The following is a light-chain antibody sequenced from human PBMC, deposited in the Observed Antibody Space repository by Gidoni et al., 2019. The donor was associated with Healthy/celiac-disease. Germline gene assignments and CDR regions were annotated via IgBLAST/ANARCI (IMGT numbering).Light chain of an antibody. CDR3: QQYNNWPPGFT. Sequence: EIVMTQSPATLSVSPGERATLSCRASQSVSSNLAWYQQKPGQAPRLLIYGASTRATGIPARFSGSGSWTEFTLTISILQSEDFAVYYCQQYNNWPPGFTFGPGTKVDIK. CDR2: GAS. J-gene: IGKJ3*01. V-gene: IGKV3-15*01. CDR1: QSVSSN.